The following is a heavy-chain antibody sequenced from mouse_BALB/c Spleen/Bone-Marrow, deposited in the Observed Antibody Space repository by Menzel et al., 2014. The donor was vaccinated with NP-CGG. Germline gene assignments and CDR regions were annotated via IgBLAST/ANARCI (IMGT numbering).Heavy chain of an antibody. D-gene: IGHD2-1*01. CDR2: TYPGNNDS. V-gene: IGHV1-5*01. CDR3: AGYGNYFFDY. J-gene: IGHJ2*01. Sequence: VQLQQSGTVLARPGASVKMSCKASGSTFTSYWMHWVKQRPGQGLEWIGATYPGNNDSRYSQKFNDKAKLTAVTSTNTAYMELSSLTYEDSAVYYCAGYGNYFFDYWGQGTTLTVSS. CDR1: GSTFTSYW.